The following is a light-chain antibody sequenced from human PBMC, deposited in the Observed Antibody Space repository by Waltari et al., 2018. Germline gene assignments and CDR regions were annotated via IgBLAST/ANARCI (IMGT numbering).Light chain of an antibody. CDR3: QQSHSAPLN. Sequence: DIQITQSPSSLSASVGDRVTIICRASQRISNYLNWYQQKPGKAPNLLIYGASTLQDGVPSRFSGSGFGTDCTLTITSLQPEDFATYFCQQSHSAPLNFGGGTQVEIK. V-gene: IGKV1-39*01. J-gene: IGKJ4*01. CDR2: GAS. CDR1: QRISNY.